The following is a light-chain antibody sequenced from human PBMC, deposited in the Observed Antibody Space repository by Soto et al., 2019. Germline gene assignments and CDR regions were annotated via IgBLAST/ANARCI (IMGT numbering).Light chain of an antibody. Sequence: QSALTQPASVSGSPGQSITVSCTGTSSDVGGYNYVSWYQQHPGKAPKLMIYDVSNWPSGVSNRFSGSKSGNTASLTISGLQAEDEADYYCSSYTISSTVFGTGTKLTVL. CDR3: SSYTISSTV. J-gene: IGLJ1*01. V-gene: IGLV2-14*01. CDR2: DVS. CDR1: SSDVGGYNY.